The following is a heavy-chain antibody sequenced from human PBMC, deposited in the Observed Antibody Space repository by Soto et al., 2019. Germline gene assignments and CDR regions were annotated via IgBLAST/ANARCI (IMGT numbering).Heavy chain of an antibody. D-gene: IGHD6-13*01. V-gene: IGHV1-69*02. Sequence: QVQLVQSGAEVKKPGSSVKVSCKASGGTFSSYTISWVRQAPGQGLEWMGRIIPILGIANYAQKFQGRVKITADKSTSTDYMELSSLRSEDTAVYYCARKVGGILSYMDVWGKGTTVTVSS. CDR1: GGTFSSYT. CDR3: ARKVGGILSYMDV. J-gene: IGHJ6*03. CDR2: IIPILGIA.